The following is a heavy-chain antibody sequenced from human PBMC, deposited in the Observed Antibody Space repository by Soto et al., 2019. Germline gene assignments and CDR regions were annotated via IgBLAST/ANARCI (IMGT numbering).Heavy chain of an antibody. D-gene: IGHD6-6*01. Sequence: GGSLRLSCAASGFTFSSYSMNWVRQAPGKGLEWVSYISSSSSTIYYADSVKGRFTISRDNAKNSLYLQMNSLRDEDTAVYYCARGSSSYYYYYYYGMDVWGQGTTVTVSS. CDR2: ISSSSSTI. V-gene: IGHV3-48*02. J-gene: IGHJ6*02. CDR3: ARGSSSYYYYYYYGMDV. CDR1: GFTFSSYS.